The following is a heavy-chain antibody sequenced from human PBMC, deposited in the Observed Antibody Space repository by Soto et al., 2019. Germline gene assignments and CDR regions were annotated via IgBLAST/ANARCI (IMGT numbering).Heavy chain of an antibody. CDR2: IWYDGSNK. J-gene: IGHJ3*02. Sequence: QVQLVESGGGVVQPGRSLRLSCAASGFTFSSYGMHWVRQAPGKGLEWVAVIWYDGSNKYYADSVKGRFTISRDNSKNTLYLQMNSLRAEDTAVYYCARSRAVAAFDIGGQGTMVTVSS. CDR3: ARSRAVAAFDI. CDR1: GFTFSSYG. D-gene: IGHD6-19*01. V-gene: IGHV3-33*01.